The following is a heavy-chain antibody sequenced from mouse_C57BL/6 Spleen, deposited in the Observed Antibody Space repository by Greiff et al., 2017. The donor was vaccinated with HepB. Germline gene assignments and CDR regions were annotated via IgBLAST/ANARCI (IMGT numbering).Heavy chain of an antibody. D-gene: IGHD2-5*01. V-gene: IGHV1-54*01. Sequence: VMLVESGAELVRPGTSVKVSCKASGYAFTNYLIEWVKQRPGQGLEWIGVINPGSGGTNYNEKFKGKATLTADKSSSTAYMQLSSLTSEDSAVYFCARSGSNYDYFDYWGQGTTLTVSS. J-gene: IGHJ2*01. CDR1: GYAFTNYL. CDR2: INPGSGGT. CDR3: ARSGSNYDYFDY.